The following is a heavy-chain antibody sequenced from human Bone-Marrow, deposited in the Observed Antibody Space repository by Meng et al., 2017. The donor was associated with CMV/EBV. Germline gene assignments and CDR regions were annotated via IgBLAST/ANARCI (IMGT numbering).Heavy chain of an antibody. CDR2: ISSSGSTI. D-gene: IGHD3-10*01. V-gene: IGHV3-48*03. CDR3: ARVVGTGDSGFYDAFDI. J-gene: IGHJ3*02. CDR1: GFTFSSYE. Sequence: GESPKISCAASGFTFSSYEMNWVRQAPGKGREWVSYISSSGSTIYYADSVKGRFTISRDNAKNSLYLQMNSLRAEVTAVYYWARVVGTGDSGFYDAFDIWGQGTMVTVSS.